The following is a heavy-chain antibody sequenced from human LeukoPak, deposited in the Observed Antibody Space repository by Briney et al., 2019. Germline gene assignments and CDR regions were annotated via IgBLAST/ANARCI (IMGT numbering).Heavy chain of an antibody. J-gene: IGHJ3*02. CDR2: ISYDGSNK. CDR3: ASEDYSGNLNAFEI. D-gene: IGHD4-23*01. V-gene: IGHV3-30-3*01. Sequence: GRSLRLSCAASGFTFSSYARNWVRQAPGKGLEWVAVISYDGSNKYYADSVKGRFTISRDNSKNTLYLQMNSLSTEDTAVYYCASEDYSGNLNAFEIWGQGTMVVVSS. CDR1: GFTFSSYA.